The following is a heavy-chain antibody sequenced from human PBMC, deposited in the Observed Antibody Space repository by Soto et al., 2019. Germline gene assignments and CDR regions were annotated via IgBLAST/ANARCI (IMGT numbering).Heavy chain of an antibody. CDR3: ARGMNQRYAVDY. V-gene: IGHV3-74*01. CDR1: GFTFSSYW. D-gene: IGHD2-8*01. Sequence: EVQLVESGGGLVQPGESLRLSCAASGFTFSSYWMHWVRQAPGKGLVWVSRIYSDGSSTNYADSVKGRFTISRDKAKNTLYLQMNSLRAEDTAVYYCARGMNQRYAVDYWGQGTLVTVSS. J-gene: IGHJ4*02. CDR2: IYSDGSST.